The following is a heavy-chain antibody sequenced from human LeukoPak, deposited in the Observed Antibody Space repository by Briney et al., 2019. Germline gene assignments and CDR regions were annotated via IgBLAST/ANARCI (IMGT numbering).Heavy chain of an antibody. V-gene: IGHV3-23*01. CDR3: ALNSGYGSGIYYHVPIDY. J-gene: IGHJ4*02. Sequence: GGSLRLSCAASGFTFRNYAMTWVRQAPGRGLEWVSALTGSGDSTFYADSVRGRFTISRDNSKSTLYLQMDSLRAEDTAVYYCALNSGYGSGIYYHVPIDYWGLGTLFTVSS. D-gene: IGHD3-10*01. CDR2: LTGSGDST. CDR1: GFTFRNYA.